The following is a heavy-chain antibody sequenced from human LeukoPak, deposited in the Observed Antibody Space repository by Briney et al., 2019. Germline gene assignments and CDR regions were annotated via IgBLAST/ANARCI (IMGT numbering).Heavy chain of an antibody. J-gene: IGHJ5*02. CDR1: GGSISSYY. CDR3: AREDGSTIFGVVIFSGLDP. D-gene: IGHD3-3*01. Sequence: SETLSLTCTVSGGSISSYYWSWIRQPAGKGLEWIGRIYTSGGTNYNPSLKSRVTMSVDTSKNQFSLKLSSVTAAGTAVYYCAREDGSTIFGVVIFSGLDPWGQGTLVTVSS. CDR2: IYTSGGT. V-gene: IGHV4-4*07.